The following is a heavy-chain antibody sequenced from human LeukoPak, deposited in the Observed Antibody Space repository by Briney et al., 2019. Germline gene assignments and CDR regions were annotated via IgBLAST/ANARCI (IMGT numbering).Heavy chain of an antibody. V-gene: IGHV3-66*01. J-gene: IGHJ4*02. Sequence: GGSLRLSCAASGFTVSSNYMSWVRQAPGKGLEWVSVIYSGGSTYYADSVKGRFTISRDNSKNTLYLQMNSLRAEDTAVYYCAKEEYSSSYDYWGQGTLVTVSS. CDR3: AKEEYSSSYDY. CDR2: IYSGGST. D-gene: IGHD6-6*01. CDR1: GFTVSSNY.